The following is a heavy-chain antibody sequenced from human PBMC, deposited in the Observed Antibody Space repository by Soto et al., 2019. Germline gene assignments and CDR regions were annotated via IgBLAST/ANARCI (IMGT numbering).Heavy chain of an antibody. CDR1: GGSISSSNW. CDR2: IYHSGST. Sequence: SETLSLTCAVSGGSISSSNWWSWVRQPPGKGLEWIGEIYHSGSTNYNPSLKSRVTISVDKSKNQFSLKLSSVTAADTAVYYCARLYGSGSYYGYYGMDVWGQGTTVTVSS. V-gene: IGHV4-4*02. D-gene: IGHD3-10*01. CDR3: ARLYGSGSYYGYYGMDV. J-gene: IGHJ6*02.